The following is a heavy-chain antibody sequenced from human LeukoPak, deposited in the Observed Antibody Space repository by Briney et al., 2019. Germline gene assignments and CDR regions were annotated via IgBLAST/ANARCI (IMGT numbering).Heavy chain of an antibody. CDR3: AKDWGPVAGTESIDY. Sequence: GRSLRLSCAASGFTFDDYAMHWVRQAPGKGREWVSGISWNSGSIGYADSVKGRFTISRDNAKNSLYLQMNSLRAEDTALYYCAKDWGPVAGTESIDYWGQGTLVTVSS. D-gene: IGHD6-19*01. CDR2: ISWNSGSI. V-gene: IGHV3-9*01. J-gene: IGHJ4*02. CDR1: GFTFDDYA.